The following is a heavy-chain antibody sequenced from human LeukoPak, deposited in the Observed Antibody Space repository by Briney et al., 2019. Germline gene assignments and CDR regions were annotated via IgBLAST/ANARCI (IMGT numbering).Heavy chain of an antibody. D-gene: IGHD4-17*01. V-gene: IGHV4-38-2*02. CDR1: GYSISSGYY. CDR2: IYHSGST. CDR3: ARVNYGDYGDY. J-gene: IGHJ4*02. Sequence: SETLSLTCTVSGYSISSGYYWGWIRQPPGKGLEWIGSIYHSGSTYHNPSLKSRVTISVDTSKNQFSLKLSSVTAADTAVYYCARVNYGDYGDYWGQGTLVTVSS.